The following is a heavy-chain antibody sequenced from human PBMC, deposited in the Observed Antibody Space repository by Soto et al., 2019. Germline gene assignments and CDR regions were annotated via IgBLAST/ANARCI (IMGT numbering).Heavy chain of an antibody. CDR3: ASSITGSPNYYYGMDV. CDR1: GGTFSIYA. V-gene: IGHV1-69*12. Sequence: QVQLVKSGAEVKKPGSSVKVSCKASGGTFSIYAINWVQRAPGQGLEWMGGIIPIFGTADYAQKFQGRVTITADESTSTAYMELSSLRSEDTAVYYCASSITGSPNYYYGMDVWGQGTTVTVSS. CDR2: IIPIFGTA. D-gene: IGHD1-20*01. J-gene: IGHJ6*02.